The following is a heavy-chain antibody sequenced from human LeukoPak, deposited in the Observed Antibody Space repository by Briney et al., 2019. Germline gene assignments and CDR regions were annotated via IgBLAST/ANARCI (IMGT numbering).Heavy chain of an antibody. CDR2: INPNSGGA. J-gene: IGHJ4*02. CDR3: ARDNRIAVAGTGAEFDY. V-gene: IGHV1-2*02. D-gene: IGHD6-19*01. Sequence: GASVKVSCKASGYTFTGYYMHWVRQAPGQGLEWMGWINPNSGGANYAQKFQGRVTMTRDTSISTAYMELSRLRSDDTAVYYCARDNRIAVAGTGAEFDYWGQGTLVTVSS. CDR1: GYTFTGYY.